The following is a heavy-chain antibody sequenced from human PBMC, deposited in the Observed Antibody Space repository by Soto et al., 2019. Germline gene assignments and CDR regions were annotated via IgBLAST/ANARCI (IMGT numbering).Heavy chain of an antibody. CDR3: AKGSSLHAVFDY. CDR2: ISYDGSNK. CDR1: GFTFSSYG. D-gene: IGHD1-26*01. J-gene: IGHJ4*02. V-gene: IGHV3-30*18. Sequence: GGSLRLSCAASGFTFSSYGMHWVRQAPGKGLEWVAVISYDGSNKYYADSVKGRFTISRDNSKNTLYLQMNSLRAEDTAVYYCAKGSSLHAVFDYWGQGTLVTVSS.